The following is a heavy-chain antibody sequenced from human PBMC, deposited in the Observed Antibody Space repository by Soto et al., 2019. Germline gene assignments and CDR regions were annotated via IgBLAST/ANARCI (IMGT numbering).Heavy chain of an antibody. CDR3: ARGGGYSSGWYPAHVFDY. CDR2: INHSGST. J-gene: IGHJ4*02. CDR1: GGSFSGYY. V-gene: IGHV4-34*01. Sequence: QVQLQQWGAGLLKPSETLSLTCAVYGGSFSGYYWSWIRQPPGKGLEWIGEINHSGSTNYNPSLKSRVTISVDTPKNQFSLKLSSVTAADPAVYYCARGGGYSSGWYPAHVFDYWGQGTLVTVSS. D-gene: IGHD6-19*01.